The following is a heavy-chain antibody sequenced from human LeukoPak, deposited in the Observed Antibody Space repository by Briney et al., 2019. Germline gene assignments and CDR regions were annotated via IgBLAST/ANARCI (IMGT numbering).Heavy chain of an antibody. CDR2: IYYSGST. CDR1: GGSISSSSYY. Sequence: PSETLSLTCTVSGGSISSSSYYWGWIRQPPGKGLEWIGSIYYSGSTYYNPPLKSRVTISVDTSKNQFSLKLSSVTAADTAVYYCAIHRRSGFGRYRYFDYLGQGTLVTVSS. V-gene: IGHV4-39*01. J-gene: IGHJ4*02. CDR3: AIHRRSGFGRYRYFDY. D-gene: IGHD3-10*01.